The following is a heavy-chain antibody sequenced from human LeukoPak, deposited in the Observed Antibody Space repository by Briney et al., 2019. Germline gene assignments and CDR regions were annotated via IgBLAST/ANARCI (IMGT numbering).Heavy chain of an antibody. J-gene: IGHJ3*02. CDR1: GGSIRSYY. V-gene: IGHV4-59*08. CDR3: ARPVDYGRIDAFDI. Sequence: SETLSLTCTVSGGSIRSYYWSWIRQPPGKGREWFGYLYYSGSTNYNPSLKSRVTISVDTSKNQFSLKLSSVAAADTAVYYCARPVDYGRIDAFDIWGQGTMVTVSS. D-gene: IGHD4-17*01. CDR2: LYYSGST.